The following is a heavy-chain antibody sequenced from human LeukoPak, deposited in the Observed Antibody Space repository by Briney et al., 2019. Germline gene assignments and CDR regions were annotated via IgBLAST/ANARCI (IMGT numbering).Heavy chain of an antibody. V-gene: IGHV1-69*13. CDR3: ASIVVPAAKPYYYYGMDV. CDR2: IIPIFGTA. J-gene: IGHJ6*02. Sequence: SVKVSCKASGGTFSSYAVSWVRQAPGQGLEWMGGIIPIFGTANYAQKFQGRVTITADESTSTAYMELSSLRSEDTAVYYCASIVVPAAKPYYYYGMDVWGQGTTVTVSS. D-gene: IGHD2-2*01. CDR1: GGTFSSYA.